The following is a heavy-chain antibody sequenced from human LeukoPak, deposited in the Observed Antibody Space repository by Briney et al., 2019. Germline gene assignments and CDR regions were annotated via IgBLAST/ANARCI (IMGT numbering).Heavy chain of an antibody. J-gene: IGHJ4*02. CDR2: ISTDGSST. V-gene: IGHV3-74*03. Sequence: PGGSLRLSCAASGFTFSRYWMHWVRQAPGEGLVWVARISTDGSSTMYADFVKGRFSISRDNAKNTLYLQMNSLRAEDTAVYYCARDRGNDYLDSWGQGTLVTVSS. CDR1: GFTFSRYW. CDR3: ARDRGNDYLDS.